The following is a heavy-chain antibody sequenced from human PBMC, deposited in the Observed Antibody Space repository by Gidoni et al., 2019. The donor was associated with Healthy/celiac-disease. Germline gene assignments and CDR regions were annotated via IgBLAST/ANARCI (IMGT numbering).Heavy chain of an antibody. J-gene: IGHJ4*02. D-gene: IGHD3-10*01. Sequence: QVQLVQSGAAVTKPGASVKVSCQASGYTFPGYYMHWVRQAPGQGLEWMGWINPNSGGTNYAQKFQGRVTMTRDTSISTAYMELSRLRSDDTAVYYCARGNTMVRGVIPGDYWGQGTLVTVSS. V-gene: IGHV1-2*02. CDR2: INPNSGGT. CDR3: ARGNTMVRGVIPGDY. CDR1: GYTFPGYY.